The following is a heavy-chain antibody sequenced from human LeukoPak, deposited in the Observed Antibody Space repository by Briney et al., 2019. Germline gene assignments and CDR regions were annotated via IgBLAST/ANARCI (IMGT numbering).Heavy chain of an antibody. CDR3: EKDTHDILTMGKAFDI. J-gene: IGHJ3*02. V-gene: IGHV3-9*03. D-gene: IGHD3-9*01. Sequence: SLRLSCVASGFTFDDYAMHWVRPAPGGGLGWVSGISWNSGSIGYADSVKGRFTISRNNAKNSLYLQMNSMRAEDMAFYYCEKDTHDILTMGKAFDIWGQGTMVTVSS. CDR2: ISWNSGSI. CDR1: GFTFDDYA.